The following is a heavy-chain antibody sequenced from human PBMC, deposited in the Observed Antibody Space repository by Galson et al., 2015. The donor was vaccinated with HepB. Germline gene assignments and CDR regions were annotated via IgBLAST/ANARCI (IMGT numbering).Heavy chain of an antibody. CDR1: GGTYSSYA. CDR2: IIPIFGTA. CDR3: SRGGGVTSFEGYDYMDV. J-gene: IGHJ6*03. Sequence: SVKVSCKAPGGTYSSYAIRWVRQAPGQGLEWMGGIIPIFGTANYAQKFQGRVTITADESTSKAYMVLSSLRAEDTAVYYCSRGGGVTSFEGYDYMDVWGKGTTVTVSS. D-gene: IGHD3-3*01. V-gene: IGHV1-69*13.